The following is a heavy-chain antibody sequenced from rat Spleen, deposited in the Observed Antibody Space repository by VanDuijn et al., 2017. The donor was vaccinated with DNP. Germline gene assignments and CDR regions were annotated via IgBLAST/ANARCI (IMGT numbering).Heavy chain of an antibody. V-gene: IGHV5-22*01. J-gene: IGHJ3*01. CDR2: IRFDGVTT. CDR3: AIYFYSGDNWFAY. D-gene: IGHD1-1*01. CDR1: GFTFSDYY. Sequence: EVPLVESGGGLVQPGRSLKLSCAASGFTFSDYYMAWVRQAPTKGLEWVAYIRFDGVTTYYGDSVKGRFTISRDNAKSSLYLQMNSLRSEDMATYYCAIYFYSGDNWFAYWGQGTLVSVSS.